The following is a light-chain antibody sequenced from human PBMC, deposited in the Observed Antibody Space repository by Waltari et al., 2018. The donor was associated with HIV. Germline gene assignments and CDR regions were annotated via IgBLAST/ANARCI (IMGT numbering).Light chain of an antibody. Sequence: EIVLTQSPATLSLSPGERATLSCRASQSVSSYLAWYQQKPGQAPRLLFYEASNTTTVIASWFSSGGSGTDSTLTISGLDPEDFAVYYCQHRSNLWTFGQGTKVEI. CDR2: EAS. CDR3: QHRSNLWT. V-gene: IGKV3-11*01. J-gene: IGKJ1*01. CDR1: QSVSSY.